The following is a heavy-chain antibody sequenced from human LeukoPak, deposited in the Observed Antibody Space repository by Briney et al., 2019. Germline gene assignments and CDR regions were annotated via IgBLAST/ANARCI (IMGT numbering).Heavy chain of an antibody. CDR3: ATGGWNNYWYYGY. D-gene: IGHD1/OR15-1a*01. J-gene: IGHJ4*02. CDR1: GFTFSSHA. V-gene: IGHV3-23*01. Sequence: PGGSLRLSCAASGFTFSSHAMSWVRQAPGKGLEWVSTISGSGDSTYYADSVKGRFTISRDNFKNTVYLQMNSLRAEDTAVYYCATGGWNNYWYYGYWGQGTLVTVSS. CDR2: ISGSGDST.